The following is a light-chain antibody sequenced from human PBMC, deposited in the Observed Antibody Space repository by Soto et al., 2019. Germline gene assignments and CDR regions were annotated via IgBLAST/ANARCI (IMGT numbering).Light chain of an antibody. CDR2: STN. Sequence: QTVVTQEPSFSVSPGRTVTLTCGLSSGSVSTSFYPSWYQQTPGQAPRTLIYSTNTRSSGVPDRLSGSIIGNKAALTITGAQADDESDYYCVLYMGGGVWVFGGGTKVTVL. CDR3: VLYMGGGVWV. J-gene: IGLJ3*02. CDR1: SGSVSTSFY. V-gene: IGLV8-61*01.